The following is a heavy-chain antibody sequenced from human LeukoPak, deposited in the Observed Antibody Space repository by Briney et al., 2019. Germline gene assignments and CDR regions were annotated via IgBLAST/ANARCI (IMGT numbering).Heavy chain of an antibody. CDR2: IYYSGST. Sequence: SETLSLTCTVSGGSISSSSYYWGWIRQPPGTGLEWIGSIYYSGSTYYNPSLKSRVTISVDTSKNQFSLKLSSVTAADTAVYYCARDGSYYDFWSGWGDAFDIWGQGTMVTVSS. J-gene: IGHJ3*02. D-gene: IGHD3-3*01. CDR1: GGSISSSSYY. CDR3: ARDGSYYDFWSGWGDAFDI. V-gene: IGHV4-39*07.